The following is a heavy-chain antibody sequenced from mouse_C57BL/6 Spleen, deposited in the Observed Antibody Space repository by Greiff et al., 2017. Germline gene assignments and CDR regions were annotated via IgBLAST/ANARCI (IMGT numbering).Heavy chain of an antibody. Sequence: QVQLQQSGAELVKPGASVKLSCKASGYTFTSYWMHWVKQRPGRGLEWIGRIAPNSGGTKYNEKFKSKATLTVDKPSSTAYMQLSSLTSEDSAVYYCARDRVYYYGCSLWDYWGQGTSVTVSS. CDR1: GYTFTSYW. V-gene: IGHV1-72*01. CDR3: ARDRVYYYGCSLWDY. CDR2: IAPNSGGT. D-gene: IGHD1-1*01. J-gene: IGHJ4*01.